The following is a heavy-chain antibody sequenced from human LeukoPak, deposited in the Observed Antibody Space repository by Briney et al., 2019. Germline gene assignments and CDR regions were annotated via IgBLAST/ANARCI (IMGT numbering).Heavy chain of an antibody. D-gene: IGHD3-22*01. CDR1: GFTFSNAW. CDR2: IKSKTDGGTT. Sequence: GGSLRLSCAASGFTFSNAWMSWVRQAPGKGLEWVGRIKSKTDGGTTDYAAPVKGRFTISRDDSKNTLYLQMNSLKTEDTAVYYCTTDRMIVVVITTFDYWSQGTLVTVSS. V-gene: IGHV3-15*01. J-gene: IGHJ4*02. CDR3: TTDRMIVVVITTFDY.